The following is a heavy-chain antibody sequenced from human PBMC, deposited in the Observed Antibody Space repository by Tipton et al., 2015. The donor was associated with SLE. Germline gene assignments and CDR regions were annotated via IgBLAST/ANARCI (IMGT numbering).Heavy chain of an antibody. V-gene: IGHV3-33*01. J-gene: IGHJ5*02. CDR1: GFTFSSYG. CDR2: IWYDGSNK. CDR3: ARDRDYGDYGDWFDP. Sequence: SLRLSCAASGFTFSSYGMHWVRQAPGKGLEWVAVIWYDGSNKYYADSVKGRFTISRDNSKNTLYLQMNSLRAEDTAVYYCARDRDYGDYGDWFDPWGQGTLVTVSS. D-gene: IGHD4-17*01.